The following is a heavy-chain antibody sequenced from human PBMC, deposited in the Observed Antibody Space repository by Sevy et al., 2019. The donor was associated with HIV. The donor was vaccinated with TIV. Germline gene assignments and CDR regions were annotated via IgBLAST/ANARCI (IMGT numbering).Heavy chain of an antibody. J-gene: IGHJ4*02. Sequence: GGSLRLSCAASGFTFSKYSMSWVRQPPGKGLEWVSTLSFGCGELNYADSVKGRFTTSRDNSKSSVYRKMNNLRPEDTAVNYCARERCTKPHDYWGLGTLVIVSS. D-gene: IGHD2-8*01. CDR3: ARERCTKPHDY. V-gene: IGHV3-23*01. CDR1: GFTFSKYS. CDR2: LSFGCGEL.